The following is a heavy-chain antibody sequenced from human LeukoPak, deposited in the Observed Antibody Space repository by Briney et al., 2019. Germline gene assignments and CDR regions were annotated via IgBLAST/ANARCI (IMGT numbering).Heavy chain of an antibody. Sequence: ASVKVSCKASGYTFTGYYMHWVRQAPGQGLEWMGWTNPNSGGTNYAQKFQGRVTMTRDTSISTAYMELSRLRSDDTAVYYCASSDCSSTSCYPGYYYYYYMDVWGKGTTVTVSS. J-gene: IGHJ6*03. CDR1: GYTFTGYY. D-gene: IGHD2-2*01. CDR2: TNPNSGGT. CDR3: ASSDCSSTSCYPGYYYYYYMDV. V-gene: IGHV1-2*02.